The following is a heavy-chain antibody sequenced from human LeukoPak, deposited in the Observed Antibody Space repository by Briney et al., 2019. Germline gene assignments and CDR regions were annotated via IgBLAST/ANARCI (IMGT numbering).Heavy chain of an antibody. CDR1: AFTFSRYW. D-gene: IGHD6-13*01. CDR2: IEEDGSEK. Sequence: GGSLRLSCAASAFTFSRYWMTWVRQAPGKGLEWVANIEEDGSEKYYVDSVKGRFSISRDNTKNSLYLQMNSLRAEDTAVYYCARGGYTSSWYISRDYWGQGTLVTVSS. V-gene: IGHV3-7*01. J-gene: IGHJ4*02. CDR3: ARGGYTSSWYISRDY.